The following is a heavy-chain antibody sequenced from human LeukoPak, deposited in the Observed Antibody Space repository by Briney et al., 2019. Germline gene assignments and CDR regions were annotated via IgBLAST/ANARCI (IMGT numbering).Heavy chain of an antibody. D-gene: IGHD3-22*01. J-gene: IGHJ4*02. V-gene: IGHV3-53*01. Sequence: GGSLRLSCEASGFNVAINYMTWVRQAPGKGLEWVSVIFSAGSTYYADSVKGRFTVSRDTSKNTLDLQMNSLRAEDTAMYYCGYSSGYFRFDYWVLGTLVTVSS. CDR1: GFNVAINY. CDR2: IFSAGST. CDR3: GYSSGYFRFDY.